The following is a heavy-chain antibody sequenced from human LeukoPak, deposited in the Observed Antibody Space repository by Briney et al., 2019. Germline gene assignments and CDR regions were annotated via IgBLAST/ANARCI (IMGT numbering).Heavy chain of an antibody. CDR2: ISSSGSSI. V-gene: IGHV3-48*03. CDR3: ARALRGYSYGAPLDY. CDR1: GFTFSSYE. D-gene: IGHD5-18*01. Sequence: GSLRLSCAASGFTFSSYEMNWVRQAPGKGLEWVSYISSSGSSIYYANSVKGRFTISRDNAKNSLYLQMNSLRAEDTAVYYCARALRGYSYGAPLDYWGQGTLVTVSS. J-gene: IGHJ4*02.